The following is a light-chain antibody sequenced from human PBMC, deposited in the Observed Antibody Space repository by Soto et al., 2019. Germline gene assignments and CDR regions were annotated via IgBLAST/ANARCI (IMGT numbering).Light chain of an antibody. J-gene: IGLJ3*02. Sequence: QSALTQPASVSGSPGQSITISCTGPSSNPGNYNFVSWYQQHPGKAPKVIIYEDRTRPSGVSNRISGSKSGNTASLTISGLQAEDEADYYCCSYAGSSTSWVFGGGTKLTVL. CDR2: EDR. V-gene: IGLV2-23*01. CDR1: SSNPGNYNF. CDR3: CSYAGSSTSWV.